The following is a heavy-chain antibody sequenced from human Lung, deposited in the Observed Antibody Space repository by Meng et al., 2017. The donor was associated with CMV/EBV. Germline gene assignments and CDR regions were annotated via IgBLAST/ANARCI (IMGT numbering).Heavy chain of an antibody. CDR1: DYSISSGLY. Sequence: LSCTVSDYSISSGLYWGCVRQPPGKGLEWIGSIHHTGSSYYNPSLKSRVTLSVDTSKNQFSLKVTSVTAADTAVYYCARGIFGVVDYWGQGTLVTVSS. CDR3: ARGIFGVVDY. J-gene: IGHJ4*02. D-gene: IGHD3-3*01. CDR2: IHHTGSS. V-gene: IGHV4-38-2*02.